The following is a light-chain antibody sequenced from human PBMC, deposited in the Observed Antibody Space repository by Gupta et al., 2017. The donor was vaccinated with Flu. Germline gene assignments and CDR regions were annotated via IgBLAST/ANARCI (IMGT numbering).Light chain of an antibody. V-gene: IGKV3D-15*01. Sequence: ATLAVTPGQRASRSCGGSSSLGTSFSWYQQKPGQAPRRLIYGASTRSTGIPARFSGSGSGTEFTLTISGLQSEDFAVYYCQQHSHWPPETFGQGTKVEIK. CDR1: SSLGTS. CDR3: QQHSHWPPET. CDR2: GAS. J-gene: IGKJ1*01.